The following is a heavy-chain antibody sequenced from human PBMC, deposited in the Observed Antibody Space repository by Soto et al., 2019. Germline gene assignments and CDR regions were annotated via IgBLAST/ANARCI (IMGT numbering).Heavy chain of an antibody. J-gene: IGHJ4*02. CDR1: GFTFSSYA. CDR3: AKSGWLQLRGYFDY. D-gene: IGHD5-12*01. Sequence: GGSLRLSCAASGFTFSSYAMHWVRQAPGKGLEWVAVISYDGSNKYYADSVKGRFTISRDNSKNTLYLQMNSLRAEDTAVYYCAKSGWLQLRGYFDYWGQGTWGTVSS. CDR2: ISYDGSNK. V-gene: IGHV3-30-3*02.